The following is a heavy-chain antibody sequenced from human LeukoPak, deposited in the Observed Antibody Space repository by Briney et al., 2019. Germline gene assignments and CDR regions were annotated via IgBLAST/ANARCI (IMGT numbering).Heavy chain of an antibody. CDR1: GYTFTSDY. CDR3: ARNAGVLGSVVPAAATRGYYYYMDV. J-gene: IGHJ6*03. Sequence: ASVKVSCKASGYTFTSDYIHWVRQAPGQGLEWMGIINPSGGSTSYAQKFQGRVTMTRDTSTSKVYMELSSLRSEDTAVYYCARNAGVLGSVVPAAATRGYYYYMDVWGKGTTVTISS. CDR2: INPSGGST. D-gene: IGHD2-2*01. V-gene: IGHV1-46*01.